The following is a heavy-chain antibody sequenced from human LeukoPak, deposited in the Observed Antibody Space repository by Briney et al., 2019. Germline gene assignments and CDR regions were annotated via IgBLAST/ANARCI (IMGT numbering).Heavy chain of an antibody. CDR1: GYTFTSSD. J-gene: IGHJ4*02. CDR2: MNPNSGNT. CDR3: ARGYYPSSAYYFDY. V-gene: IGHV1-8*01. Sequence: ASVKVSRKASGYTFTSSDINWVRQASGQELEWMGWMNPNSGNTGYAQKFRGRVAMTKNTSINTAYMELSSLRSDDTAVYYCARGYYPSSAYYFDYWGQGSLVTVSS. D-gene: IGHD3-22*01.